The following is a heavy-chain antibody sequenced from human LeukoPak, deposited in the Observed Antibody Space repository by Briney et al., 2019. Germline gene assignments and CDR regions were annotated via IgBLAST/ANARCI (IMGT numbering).Heavy chain of an antibody. D-gene: IGHD5-12*01. J-gene: IGHJ4*02. CDR2: ISTDGISR. CDR3: MRGTSRENGYGGDDPY. V-gene: IGHV3-74*01. Sequence: GGSLRLSCAGSDFTFSTYWMHWVRQAPGKGLVWVSRISTDGISRTYADSVKGRFTISRDNARNTLLLQMDSLRAEDTAVYYCMRGTSRENGYGGDDPYWGQGTLVIVSS. CDR1: DFTFSTYW.